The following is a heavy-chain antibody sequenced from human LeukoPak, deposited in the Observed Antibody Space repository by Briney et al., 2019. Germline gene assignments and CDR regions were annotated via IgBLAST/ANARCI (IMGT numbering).Heavy chain of an antibody. CDR2: ISDRGDRT. J-gene: IGHJ4*02. V-gene: IGHV3-23*01. D-gene: IGHD3-10*01. CDR3: AKDGSGSHYTPSNFDY. Sequence: GGSLRLSCAASGFTFTNYAMSWVRQAPGKGLEWVSAISDRGDRTYYTDSVKGRFTISRDNSKTTLYLQMNSLRAEDTAVYYCAKDGSGSHYTPSNFDYWGRGTLVTVSP. CDR1: GFTFTNYA.